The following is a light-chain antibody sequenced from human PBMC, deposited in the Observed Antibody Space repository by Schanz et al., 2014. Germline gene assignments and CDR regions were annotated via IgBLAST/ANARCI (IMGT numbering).Light chain of an antibody. V-gene: IGLV2-8*01. Sequence: QSALTQPPSASGSPGQSVTISCTGTSSDVGGYNYVSWYQQHPGKAPKLMIYDVTTRPSGVSNRFSGSKSGSTASLTISGLQAEDEADYYCCSYAGSNNLVFGGGTKLTVL. J-gene: IGLJ2*01. CDR3: CSYAGSNNLV. CDR2: DVT. CDR1: SSDVGGYNY.